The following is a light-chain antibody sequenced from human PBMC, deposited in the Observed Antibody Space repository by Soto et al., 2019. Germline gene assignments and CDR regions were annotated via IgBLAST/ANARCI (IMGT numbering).Light chain of an antibody. CDR2: EVS. CDR1: SSDVGGYNY. Sequence: QSVLTQPASVSGSPGQSITISCTGTSSDVGGYNYVSWYQQHPGTAPKLMIYEVSNRPSGVSDRFSGSRSGNTASLTNSGLQAEDESDYYCISYTSSSTWVFGGGTKLTVL. V-gene: IGLV2-14*01. CDR3: ISYTSSSTWV. J-gene: IGLJ3*02.